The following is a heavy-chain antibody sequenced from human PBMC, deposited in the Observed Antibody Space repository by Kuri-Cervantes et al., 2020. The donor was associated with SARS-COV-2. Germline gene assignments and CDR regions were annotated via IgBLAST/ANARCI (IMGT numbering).Heavy chain of an antibody. CDR3: ARNRRTGGYSFGFDL. V-gene: IGHV1-2*02. D-gene: IGHD5-18*01. Sequence: ASVKVSCKASGYTFTDYYMNWVRQAPGQGPEWMGWINPDGGTNSAQKFQGRVTMTRDTSTSTVHMDLSRLRFDDTAVFYCARNRRTGGYSFGFDLWGQGTLVTVSS. CDR1: GYTFTDYY. J-gene: IGHJ4*02. CDR2: INPDGGT.